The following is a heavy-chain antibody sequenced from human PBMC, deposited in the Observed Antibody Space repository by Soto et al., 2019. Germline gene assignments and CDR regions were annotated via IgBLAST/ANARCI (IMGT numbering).Heavy chain of an antibody. Sequence: EVQLVESGGGLVKPGGSLRLSCAASGFTFSSYSMNWVRQAPGKGLEWVSSISSSSSYIYYADSVKGRFTISRDNAKNSLYLQMNSLRAEDTAVYYCASEIAAAGTNWFDPWGQGTLVTVSS. J-gene: IGHJ5*02. CDR1: GFTFSSYS. CDR3: ASEIAAAGTNWFDP. CDR2: ISSSSSYI. V-gene: IGHV3-21*01. D-gene: IGHD6-13*01.